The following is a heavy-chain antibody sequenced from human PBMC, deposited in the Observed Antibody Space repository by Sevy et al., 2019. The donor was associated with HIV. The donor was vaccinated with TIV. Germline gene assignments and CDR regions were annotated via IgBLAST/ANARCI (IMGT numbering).Heavy chain of an antibody. CDR1: GGSASSGRYY. Sequence: SETLSLTCTVSGGSASSGRYYWSWIRQPPGKGLEWIGYFYDSGRTKYNPSLKSRVTIAVDMSMNLFSLKLTSVTAADTAVYYCARHGAVQLAFGMDVWGQGTRVTVSS. J-gene: IGHJ6*02. D-gene: IGHD1-1*01. CDR3: ARHGAVQLAFGMDV. V-gene: IGHV4-61*03. CDR2: FYDSGRT.